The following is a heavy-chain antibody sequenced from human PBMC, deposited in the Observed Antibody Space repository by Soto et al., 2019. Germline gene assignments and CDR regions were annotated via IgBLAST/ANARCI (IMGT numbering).Heavy chain of an antibody. J-gene: IGHJ5*02. CDR1: GFSLSGYG. Sequence: PGGSLRLSCEVSGFSLSGYGMHWVRQAPGKGLEWVAVIWYHGATKNYADSVKGRFTISRDTSKNMVYLQMDSLKVEDTAVYYCARDVDRTSHRNWFEPWGQGVMVTV. V-gene: IGHV3-33*01. D-gene: IGHD5-12*01. CDR2: IWYHGATK. CDR3: ARDVDRTSHRNWFEP.